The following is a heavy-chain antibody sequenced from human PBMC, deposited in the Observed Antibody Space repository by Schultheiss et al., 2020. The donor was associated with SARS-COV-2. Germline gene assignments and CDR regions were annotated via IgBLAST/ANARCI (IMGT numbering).Heavy chain of an antibody. J-gene: IGHJ3*02. CDR2: INHSGST. CDR1: GGSFSGYY. D-gene: IGHD1-26*01. V-gene: IGHV4-34*01. Sequence: SETLSLTCAVYGGSFSGYYWSWIRQPPGKGLEWIGEINHSGSTNYNPSLKSRVTISVDTSKNQFSLKLSSVTAADTAVYYCASEPVGATGEGFDIWGQGTMVTVSS. CDR3: ASEPVGATGEGFDI.